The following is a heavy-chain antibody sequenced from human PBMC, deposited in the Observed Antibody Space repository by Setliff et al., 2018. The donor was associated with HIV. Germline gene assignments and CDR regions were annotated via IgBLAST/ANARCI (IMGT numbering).Heavy chain of an antibody. CDR1: GVTFSSNNYY. V-gene: IGHV4-39*07. CDR2: VFYSGST. J-gene: IGHJ4*02. CDR3: ARLVRGGSGHYFDY. Sequence: PSETLSLTCAVSGVTFSSNNYYWGWIRQPPGKGLEWIGTVFYSGSTSYSPPLKSRVTISVDTSKNQFSLKLKSVTAADTALYYCARLVRGGSGHYFDYWGQGKLFTVSS. D-gene: IGHD3-10*01.